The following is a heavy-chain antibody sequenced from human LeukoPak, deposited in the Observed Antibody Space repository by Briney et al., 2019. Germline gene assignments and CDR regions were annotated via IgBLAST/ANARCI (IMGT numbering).Heavy chain of an antibody. CDR2: INPNSGGT. D-gene: IGHD2-8*01. Sequence: WASVKVSCKASGYTFTVYYMHWVRQAPGQGLEWMGWINPNSGGTNYAQKIQGRVTMNRDTSISTPYIELSRLRYDDTAVYYCARNSEDIVLMVYAPRDYYYMDVWGKGTTVTVSS. V-gene: IGHV1-2*02. J-gene: IGHJ6*03. CDR1: GYTFTVYY. CDR3: ARNSEDIVLMVYAPRDYYYMDV.